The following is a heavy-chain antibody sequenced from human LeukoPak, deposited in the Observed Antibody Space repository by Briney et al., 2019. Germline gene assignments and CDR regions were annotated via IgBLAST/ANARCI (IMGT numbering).Heavy chain of an antibody. CDR1: GVSFSGYY. V-gene: IGHV4-34*01. CDR3: AREGNYGDYVPNWFDP. J-gene: IGHJ5*02. Sequence: PSETLSLTCAVYGVSFSGYYWSWIRQPPGKGLEWVGEINHSGSTNYNPSLKSRVTISVDTSKNQFSLKLSSVTAADTAVYYCAREGNYGDYVPNWFDPWGQGTLVTVSS. CDR2: INHSGST. D-gene: IGHD4-17*01.